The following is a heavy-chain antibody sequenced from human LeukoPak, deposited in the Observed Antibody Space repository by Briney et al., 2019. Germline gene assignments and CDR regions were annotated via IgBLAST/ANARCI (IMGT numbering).Heavy chain of an antibody. CDR1: GGSFSGYY. D-gene: IGHD3-22*01. CDR2: INHSGST. J-gene: IGHJ3*02. Sequence: SETLSLTCAVYGGSFSGYYWSWIRQPPGKGLEWIGEINHSGSTNYNPSLKSRATISVDTSKNQFSLKLSSVTAADTAVYYCARVTRWLDAFDIWGQGTMVTVSS. V-gene: IGHV4-34*01. CDR3: ARVTRWLDAFDI.